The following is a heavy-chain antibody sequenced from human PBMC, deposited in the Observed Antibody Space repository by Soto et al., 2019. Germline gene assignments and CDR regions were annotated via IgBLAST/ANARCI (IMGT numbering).Heavy chain of an antibody. D-gene: IGHD6-19*01. J-gene: IGHJ4*01. Sequence: ASVKVSCKASGYTFTSYFMHWVRQAPGQGLEWMGIIHPRGGSTNYAQKFQDRVTMTWDTSTSTVYMDLSRLRSEDTALYYCARDGVAAGNINFDYWGQGTLVTVSS. CDR3: ARDGVAAGNINFDY. CDR1: GYTFTSYF. CDR2: IHPRGGST. V-gene: IGHV1-46*01.